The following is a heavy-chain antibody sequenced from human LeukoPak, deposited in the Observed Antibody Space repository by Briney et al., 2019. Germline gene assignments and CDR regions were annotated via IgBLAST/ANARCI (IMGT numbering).Heavy chain of an antibody. CDR3: ARLSWGSGYCGHYYYYMDV. CDR1: GGSFSGYY. CDR2: INHSGST. Sequence: SETLSLTCAVYGGSFSGYYWSWIRQPPGKGLEWIGEINHSGSTNYNPSLKSRVTISVDTSKNQFPLKLSSVTAADTAVYYCARLSWGSGYCGHYYYYMDVWGKGTTVTISS. D-gene: IGHD3-22*01. J-gene: IGHJ6*03. V-gene: IGHV4-34*01.